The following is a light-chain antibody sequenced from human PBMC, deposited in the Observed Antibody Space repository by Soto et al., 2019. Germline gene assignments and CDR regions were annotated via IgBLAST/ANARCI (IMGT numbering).Light chain of an antibody. J-gene: IGKJ3*01. V-gene: IGKV3-20*01. CDR2: DAS. CDR3: QQYGSSPFT. CDR1: QSVSSSY. Sequence: EIVLTQSPGTLSLSPGERATLSCRASQSVSSSYLAWYQQKPGQAPRLLIYDASSRATGIPDRFSGSGSGTDLTLTISRLEPEDFALYYCQQYGSSPFTFGPGTKVDIK.